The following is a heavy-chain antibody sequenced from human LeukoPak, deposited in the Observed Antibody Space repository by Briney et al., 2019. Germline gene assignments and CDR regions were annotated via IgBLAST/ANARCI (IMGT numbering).Heavy chain of an antibody. CDR1: GFTFGDYA. CDR2: IRSKAYGGTT. J-gene: IGHJ4*02. Sequence: PGRSLRLSCTASGFTFGDYAMSWVRQAPEKGLEWAGLIRSKAYGGTTEYAASVKGRFTVSRDDSKSIAYLQMNSLKTEDTAVYYCSRLYNGYFDYWGQGTLVTVSS. CDR3: SRLYNGYFDY. D-gene: IGHD3-10*01. V-gene: IGHV3-49*04.